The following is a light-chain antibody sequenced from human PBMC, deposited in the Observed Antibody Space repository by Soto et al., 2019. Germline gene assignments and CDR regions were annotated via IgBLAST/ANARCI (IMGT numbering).Light chain of an antibody. V-gene: IGKV3-20*01. CDR3: QQYGSSSWT. CDR2: VAS. Sequence: EIVLTQSPGTLSLSPGERATLSCRATQSVRSSYLAWYQQKPGQAPRLLIYVASSRATGIPDRFSGSGSATDFTLTISRLEPEDFAVYYCQQYGSSSWTFGQGTKVEIK. CDR1: QSVRSSY. J-gene: IGKJ1*01.